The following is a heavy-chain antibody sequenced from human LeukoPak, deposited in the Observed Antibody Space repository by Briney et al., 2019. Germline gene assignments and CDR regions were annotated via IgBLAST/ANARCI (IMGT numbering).Heavy chain of an antibody. V-gene: IGHV1-2*02. Sequence: GASVKVSCKASGYTFTGYYMHWVRQAPGQGLEWMGWINPNSGGTNYAQKFQGRVTMTRDTSISTAYMELSRLRSDDTAVYYCARAPLNRQLVSPFGYWGQGTLVTVSS. J-gene: IGHJ4*02. CDR1: GYTFTGYY. CDR2: INPNSGGT. CDR3: ARAPLNRQLVSPFGY. D-gene: IGHD6-13*01.